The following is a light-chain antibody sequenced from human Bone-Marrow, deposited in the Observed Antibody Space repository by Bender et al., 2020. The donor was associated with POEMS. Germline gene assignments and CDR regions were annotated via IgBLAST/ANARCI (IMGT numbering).Light chain of an antibody. Sequence: QSVLTQPPSASGTPGQRVTISCSGGSSNIGAHAVNWYQHLPGTAPKLLIYSSHRRPSEVPDRFSGSRSGTSASLAISGLQYEDEADYYCAAWDDSLNGWVFGGGTKLTVL. V-gene: IGLV1-44*01. J-gene: IGLJ3*02. CDR1: SSNIGAHA. CDR3: AAWDDSLNGWV. CDR2: SSH.